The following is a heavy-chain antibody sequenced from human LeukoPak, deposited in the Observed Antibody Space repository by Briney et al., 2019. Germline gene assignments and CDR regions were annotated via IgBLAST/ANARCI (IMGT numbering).Heavy chain of an antibody. Sequence: GGSLRLSCAASGFTFSSYGMHWVRQAPGKGLEWVAVIWYDGSNKFYADSVKGRFTISRDNSKNTLYLQMNSLRAEDTAVYYCARDPAPYYYDSSGYYLDYWGQGTLVTVSS. V-gene: IGHV3-33*01. CDR1: GFTFSSYG. D-gene: IGHD3-22*01. CDR2: IWYDGSNK. J-gene: IGHJ4*02. CDR3: ARDPAPYYYDSSGYYLDY.